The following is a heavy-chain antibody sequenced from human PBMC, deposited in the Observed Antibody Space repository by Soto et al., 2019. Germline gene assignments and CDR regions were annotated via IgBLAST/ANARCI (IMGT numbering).Heavy chain of an antibody. D-gene: IGHD3-3*01. J-gene: IGHJ3*01. V-gene: IGHV3-66*01. CDR3: ARIGGGVAS. CDR2: IYNDGRT. Sequence: EVQLVESGGGLVQPGGSLRLSCAASGFTVSTNYMNWVRQAPGEGLEWVSIIYNDGRTDYADSVKGRFSISRDNSNNMLYLQMDNLRAEDTDVYYCARIGGGVASWGQGTMVTVSS. CDR1: GFTVSTNY.